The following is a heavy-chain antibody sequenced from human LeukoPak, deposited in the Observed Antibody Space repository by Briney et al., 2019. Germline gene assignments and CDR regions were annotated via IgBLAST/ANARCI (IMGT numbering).Heavy chain of an antibody. Sequence: PSETLSLTCAVSGGSISSGGYSWSWIRQPPGKGLEWIGYIYHSGSTYYNPSLKSRVTTSVDRSKNQFSLKLSSVTAADTAVYYCARVGDYFDYWGQGTLVTVSS. V-gene: IGHV4-30-2*01. D-gene: IGHD1-26*01. J-gene: IGHJ4*02. CDR1: GGSISSGGYS. CDR2: IYHSGST. CDR3: ARVGDYFDY.